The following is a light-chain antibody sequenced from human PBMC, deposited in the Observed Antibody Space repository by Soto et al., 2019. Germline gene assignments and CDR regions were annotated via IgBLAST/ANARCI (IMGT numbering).Light chain of an antibody. CDR1: QSVSSSY. CDR3: QQYGSSPVT. V-gene: IGKV3-20*01. J-gene: IGKJ3*01. CDR2: GAS. Sequence: EIVLTQSPGTLSLSPGERATLSCRASQSVSSSYLAWYQQKPGQAPRLLIYGASSRATGIPDRFSGSGSGTDFTLTISRLESEDFAVYYCQQYGSSPVTFGPGNKVDIK.